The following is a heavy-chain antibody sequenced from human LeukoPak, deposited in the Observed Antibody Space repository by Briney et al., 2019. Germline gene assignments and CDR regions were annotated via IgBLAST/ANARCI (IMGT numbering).Heavy chain of an antibody. V-gene: IGHV4-38-2*02. J-gene: IGHJ4*02. CDR3: ARERGDNFESSGYKDY. Sequence: SETLSLTCTVSGYSISSGYYWGWVRQPPGKGLEWIGGIYHSGNTYYNPSLGSRVTMSVDTSKNQFSLNLTSVTAADTAVYYCARERGDNFESSGYKDYWGQGTLVTVSS. D-gene: IGHD3-22*01. CDR1: GYSISSGYY. CDR2: IYHSGNT.